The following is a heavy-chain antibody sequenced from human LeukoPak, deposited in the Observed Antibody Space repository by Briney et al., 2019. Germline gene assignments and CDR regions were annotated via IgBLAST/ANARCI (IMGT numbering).Heavy chain of an antibody. V-gene: IGHV1-8*01. CDR3: ASWAADAEGYFDY. CDR1: GYTFTSYD. Sequence: ASVKVSCKASGYTFTSYDINWVRQATGQGLEWMGWMNPNSGNTGYAQKFQGRVTMTRNTSISTAYMELSSLRSEDTAVYYCASWAADAEGYFDYWGQGTLVTVSS. CDR2: MNPNSGNT. D-gene: IGHD6-13*01. J-gene: IGHJ4*02.